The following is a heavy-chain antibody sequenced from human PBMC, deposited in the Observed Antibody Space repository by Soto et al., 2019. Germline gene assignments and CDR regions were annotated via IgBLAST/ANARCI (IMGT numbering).Heavy chain of an antibody. CDR2: IFTSDSDT. D-gene: IGHD2-21*01. CDR3: ATPYLNSAY. J-gene: IGHJ4*02. CDR1: GYSFSSYW. Sequence: GESEKSSWEGCGYSFSSYWSGWVRQVAGKGEERMGIIFTSDSDTKYRPSFQGQLTISADLSISTAYLQWSSLKASDPAIYYCATPYLNSAYWGQGTLVTVSS. V-gene: IGHV5-51*01.